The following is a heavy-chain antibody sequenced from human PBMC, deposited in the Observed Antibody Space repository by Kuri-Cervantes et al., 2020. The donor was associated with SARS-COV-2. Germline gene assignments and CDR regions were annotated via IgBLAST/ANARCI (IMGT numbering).Heavy chain of an antibody. D-gene: IGHD3-22*01. Sequence: GGSLRLSCAASGFTFSSYAMSWVRQAPGKGLEWVSAISGSGGSTYYADSVKGRFTISRDNSKNTLYLQMNSLRAEDTAVYYCARGDDYYDSSRGDYWGQGTLVTVSS. V-gene: IGHV3-23*01. CDR1: GFTFSSYA. CDR3: ARGDDYYDSSRGDY. J-gene: IGHJ4*02. CDR2: ISGSGGST.